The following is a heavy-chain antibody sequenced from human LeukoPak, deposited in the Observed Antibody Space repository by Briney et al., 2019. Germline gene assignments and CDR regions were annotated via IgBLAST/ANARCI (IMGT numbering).Heavy chain of an antibody. V-gene: IGHV3-48*01. D-gene: IGHD6-19*01. CDR1: GFTFSSYS. J-gene: IGHJ3*02. CDR2: ISSSSSTI. Sequence: PGGSLRLSCAASGFTFSSYSMNWVRQAPGKGLEWVSYISSSSSTINYADSVKGRFTISRDNAKNSLYLQMNSLRAEDTAVYYCARGMSSGRYAVDIWGQGTMVTVSS. CDR3: ARGMSSGRYAVDI.